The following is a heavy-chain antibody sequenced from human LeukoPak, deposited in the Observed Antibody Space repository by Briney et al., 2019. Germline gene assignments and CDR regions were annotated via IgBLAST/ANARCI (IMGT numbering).Heavy chain of an antibody. CDR3: TKAARIAGPSYYYYGMDV. CDR2: ISGIGGST. V-gene: IGHV3-23*01. D-gene: IGHD6-13*01. CDR1: GFTFSNYA. Sequence: GGSLRLSCAASGFTFSNYAMSWVRQAPGKGLEWLSAISGIGGSTYYADSVTGRFTISRDNSNNTLDLQMNSLRADDTAVYYCTKAARIAGPSYYYYGMDVWGKGTTVIVST. J-gene: IGHJ6*04.